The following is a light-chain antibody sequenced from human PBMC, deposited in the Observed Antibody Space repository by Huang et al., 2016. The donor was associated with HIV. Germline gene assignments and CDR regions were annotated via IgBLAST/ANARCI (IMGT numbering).Light chain of an antibody. CDR2: DAS. Sequence: EIVLPQSPVTLSLSPGDRATLSCRASQSIGTYLAWYQQKSGQAPRLLIYDASNRAAGVPARFSASGSETDFTLTIDSLDPDDFAIYHCQQRSKWPLTFGGGTKVEMK. CDR1: QSIGTY. CDR3: QQRSKWPLT. V-gene: IGKV3-11*01. J-gene: IGKJ4*01.